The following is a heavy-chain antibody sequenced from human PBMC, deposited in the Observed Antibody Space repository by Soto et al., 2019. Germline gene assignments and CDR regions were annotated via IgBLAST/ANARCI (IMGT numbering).Heavy chain of an antibody. J-gene: IGHJ4*02. V-gene: IGHV3-48*02. Sequence: GGSLRLSCAASGFTFSDYSMNWVRQAPWKGLEWVAYISSGSSAIYYADSVKGRFTISRDNVKNSLYLQMNSLRDEDTAVYYCARDTPFDSWGQGTLVTVSS. CDR1: GFTFSDYS. CDR3: ARDTPFDS. CDR2: ISSGSSAI.